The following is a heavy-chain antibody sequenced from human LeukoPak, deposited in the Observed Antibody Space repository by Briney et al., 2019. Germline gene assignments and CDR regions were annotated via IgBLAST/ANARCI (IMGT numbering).Heavy chain of an antibody. Sequence: PGGSLRLSCAASGFTFSSYSMNWVRQAPGKGLEWVSSISRSSGYIYYADSVKGRFTISRDNAKNSLYLQMNSLRAEDTAVYYCATSPGLGYSSSLTGVDYWGQGTLVTVSS. CDR3: ATSPGLGYSSSLTGVDY. J-gene: IGHJ4*02. D-gene: IGHD6-6*01. CDR1: GFTFSSYS. CDR2: ISRSSGYI. V-gene: IGHV3-21*01.